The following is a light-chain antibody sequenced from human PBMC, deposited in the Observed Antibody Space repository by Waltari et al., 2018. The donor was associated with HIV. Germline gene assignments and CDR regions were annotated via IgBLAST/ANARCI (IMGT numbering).Light chain of an antibody. J-gene: IGKJ3*01. CDR3: QQSYITPLT. CDR2: SAS. V-gene: IGKV1-39*01. Sequence: DIQMTQSPSSLSASVGDRVTISCRASQNIGNYVNWYQQKPGEAPQFLLSSASTLQSGFPSRFSVSGSGTDFTLSISSLQPEDFATYYCQQSYITPLTFGPGTKVDVK. CDR1: QNIGNY.